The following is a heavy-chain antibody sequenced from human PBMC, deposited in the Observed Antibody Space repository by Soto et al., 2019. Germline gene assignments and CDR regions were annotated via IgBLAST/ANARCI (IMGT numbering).Heavy chain of an antibody. V-gene: IGHV4-34*01. CDR1: GGSFSGYY. Sequence: QVQLQQWGAGLLKPSETLSLTCAVYGGSFSGYYWSWIRQPPGKGLEWIGEINHSGSTNYNPSLKSRVTISVDTSKNQFSLKLSSVTAADTAVYYCARGLRFLEWLSNYYYYYGMDVWGQGTTVTVSS. J-gene: IGHJ6*02. CDR3: ARGLRFLEWLSNYYYYYGMDV. D-gene: IGHD3-3*01. CDR2: INHSGST.